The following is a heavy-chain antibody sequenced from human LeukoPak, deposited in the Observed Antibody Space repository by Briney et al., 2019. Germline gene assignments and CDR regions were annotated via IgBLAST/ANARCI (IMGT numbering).Heavy chain of an antibody. CDR2: IIPIFGTA. CDR3: ASSRRGYCGGDCYKTYYYYYYYMDV. Sequence: GSSVKVSCKASGGTFSSYAISWVRQAPGQGLEWMGGIIPIFGTANYAQKFQGRVTITTDESTNTAYMELSSLRSEDTAVYYCASSRRGYCGGDCYKTYYYYYYYMDVWGKGTTVTVSS. D-gene: IGHD2-21*02. CDR1: GGTFSSYA. J-gene: IGHJ6*03. V-gene: IGHV1-69*05.